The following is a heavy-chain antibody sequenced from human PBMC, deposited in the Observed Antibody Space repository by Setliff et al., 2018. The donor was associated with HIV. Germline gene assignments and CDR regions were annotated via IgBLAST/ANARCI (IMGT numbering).Heavy chain of an antibody. D-gene: IGHD6-19*01. V-gene: IGHV4-4*09. CDR1: GGSISSYY. CDR3: ARSPRIGVAGEFEY. CDR2: IYTSGSV. Sequence: PSETLSLTCTGSGGSISSYYWSWIRQPPGKGLEWIGYIYTSGSVNYNPSLNSRVTISVDTSKNQFSLKVNSVTAADTAVYYCARSPRIGVAGEFEYWGQGTLVTVAS. J-gene: IGHJ4*02.